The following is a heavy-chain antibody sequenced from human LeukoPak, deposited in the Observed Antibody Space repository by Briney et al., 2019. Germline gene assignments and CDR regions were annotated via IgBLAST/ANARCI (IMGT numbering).Heavy chain of an antibody. CDR1: GFTFSSSA. CDR3: ARDRWELLSNSYHYCGLDV. J-gene: IGHJ6*02. V-gene: IGHV3-7*01. D-gene: IGHD2-15*01. Sequence: PGGSLRLSCAASGFTFSSSAMSWVRQAPGKGLEWVANIKQDGSEKCYVDSVKGRFTISRDNAKNSLYLQMNSLRAEDTAVYYCARDRWELLSNSYHYCGLDVWGQGTTVTVSS. CDR2: IKQDGSEK.